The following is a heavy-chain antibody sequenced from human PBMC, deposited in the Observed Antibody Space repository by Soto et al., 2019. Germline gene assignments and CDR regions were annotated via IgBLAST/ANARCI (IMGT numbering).Heavy chain of an antibody. Sequence: SETLSLTCAVYGGSFSGYYWSWIRQPPGKGLEWIGEINHSGSTNYNPSLKSRVTISVDTSKNQFSLKLSSVTAADTAVYYCARGVQFDPWGQGTLVTVS. CDR1: GGSFSGYY. J-gene: IGHJ5*02. CDR2: INHSGST. CDR3: ARGVQFDP. V-gene: IGHV4-34*01.